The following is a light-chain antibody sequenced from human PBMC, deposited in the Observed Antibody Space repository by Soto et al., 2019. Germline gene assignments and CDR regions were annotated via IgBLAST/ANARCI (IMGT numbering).Light chain of an antibody. Sequence: DIEMTQSPSTLSASLGDRVTITCRASQSLNRWLAWYQQKPGKAPKLLMYYASTFESGVPSRFSGSGSGTEFTLTISSLQPDDFAAYYCQQYNSYPLTFGQGTNVDIK. CDR1: QSLNRW. CDR2: YAS. J-gene: IGKJ1*01. V-gene: IGKV1-5*01. CDR3: QQYNSYPLT.